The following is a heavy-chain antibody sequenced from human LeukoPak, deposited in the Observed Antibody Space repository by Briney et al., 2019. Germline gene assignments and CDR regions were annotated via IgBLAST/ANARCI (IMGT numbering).Heavy chain of an antibody. Sequence: PVRSLRLSCAASGFTFSSYGMHWVRQAPGKGLEWVAVIWYDGSNKYYADSVKGRFTISRDNSKNTLYLQMNSLGAEDTAVYYCAKGGGHLYSSGYFDYWVQGTLVTVSS. CDR1: GFTFSSYG. J-gene: IGHJ4*02. D-gene: IGHD6-19*01. CDR2: IWYDGSNK. CDR3: AKGGGHLYSSGYFDY. V-gene: IGHV3-33*06.